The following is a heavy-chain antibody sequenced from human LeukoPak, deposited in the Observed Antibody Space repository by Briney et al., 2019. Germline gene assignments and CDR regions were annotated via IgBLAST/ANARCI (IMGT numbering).Heavy chain of an antibody. J-gene: IGHJ4*02. D-gene: IGHD6-13*01. CDR2: INPNSGGT. CDR1: GYTFTGYY. Sequence: ASVKVSFKASGYTFTGYYMHWVRQAPGQGLEWMGWINPNSGGTNYAQKFQGRVTMTRDTSISTAYMELSRLRSDDTAVYYCASIAAAGLGYYYFDYWGQGTLVTVSS. V-gene: IGHV1-2*02. CDR3: ASIAAAGLGYYYFDY.